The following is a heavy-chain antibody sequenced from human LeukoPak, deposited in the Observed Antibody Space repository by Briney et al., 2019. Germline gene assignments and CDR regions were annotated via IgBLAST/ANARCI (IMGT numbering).Heavy chain of an antibody. CDR2: IYYSGST. CDR1: GGSISSYY. D-gene: IGHD4-17*01. J-gene: IGHJ4*02. Sequence: SETLSLTCTVSGGSISSYYWSWIRQPPGKGLEWIGYIYYSGSTNYNPSFKSRVTISVDTSKNQFSLKLSSVTAADTAVYYCARHPDYGDYQIDYWGQGTLVTVSS. CDR3: ARHPDYGDYQIDY. V-gene: IGHV4-59*08.